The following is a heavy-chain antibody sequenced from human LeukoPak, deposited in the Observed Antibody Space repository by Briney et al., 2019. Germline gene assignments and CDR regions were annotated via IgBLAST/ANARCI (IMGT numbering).Heavy chain of an antibody. V-gene: IGHV7-4-1*01. J-gene: IGHJ6*03. CDR1: GYTFTSYA. CDR2: INTNTGNP. CDR3: ATTIAAAAFYMDV. Sequence: ASVKVSCKASGYTFTSYAMNWVRQAPGQGLEWMGWINTNTGNPTYAQGFTGRFVFSLDTSVSTAYLQIGSLKAEDTAVYYCATTIAAAAFYMDVWGKGTTVTVSS. D-gene: IGHD6-13*01.